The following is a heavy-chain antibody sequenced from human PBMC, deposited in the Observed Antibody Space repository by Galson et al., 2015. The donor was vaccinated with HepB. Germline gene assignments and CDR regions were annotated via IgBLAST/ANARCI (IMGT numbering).Heavy chain of an antibody. Sequence: SVKVSCKASGYTFTDYCMNWVRQAPGQGLEWMGIINPTGGTTSYTQKFESKVTMTRDTSTSTVYMELSSLRSEDTAIFYCARGGPGYYFDNWGQGTLVIVSS. D-gene: IGHD3-16*01. CDR2: INPTGGTT. CDR1: GYTFTDYC. CDR3: ARGGPGYYFDN. J-gene: IGHJ4*02. V-gene: IGHV1-46*01.